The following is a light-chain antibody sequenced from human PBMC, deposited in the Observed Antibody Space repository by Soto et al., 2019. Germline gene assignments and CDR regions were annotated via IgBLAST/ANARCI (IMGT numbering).Light chain of an antibody. CDR3: QQSYNNPKT. V-gene: IGKV1-39*01. CDR2: AAS. CDR1: QSIANY. J-gene: IGKJ1*01. Sequence: IQMTQSPSSLSASVGDRVTITCRASQSIANYLNWYQQKPGKAPKLLIYAASTLESGVPSRFSGSGPGTDFTLTISSLQPEDFATYYCQQSYNNPKTFGQGTKVDIK.